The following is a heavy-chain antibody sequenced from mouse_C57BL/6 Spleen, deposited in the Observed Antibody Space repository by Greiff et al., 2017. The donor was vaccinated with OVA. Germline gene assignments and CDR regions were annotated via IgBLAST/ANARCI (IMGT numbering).Heavy chain of an antibody. CDR3: AIGAEVDKYFDV. CDR1: GYAFSSSW. Sequence: LVEPGASVKISCQASGYAFSSSWMNWVKQRPGKGLEWIGRIYPGDGDTNYNGKFKGKATLTADKSSSTAYMQLSSLTSEDSAVYFCAIGAEVDKYFDVWGTGTTVTVSS. V-gene: IGHV1-82*01. D-gene: IGHD1-3*01. J-gene: IGHJ1*03. CDR2: IYPGDGDT.